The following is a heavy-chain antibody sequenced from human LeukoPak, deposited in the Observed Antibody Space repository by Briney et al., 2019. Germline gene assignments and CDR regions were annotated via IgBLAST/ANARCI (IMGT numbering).Heavy chain of an antibody. CDR1: GGSFSGYY. V-gene: IGHV4-34*01. CDR3: ASNPLGYCSGGSCYSDY. J-gene: IGHJ4*02. CDR2: INHSGST. Sequence: PSETLSLTCAVYGGSFSGYYWSWIRQPPGKGLEWIGEINHSGSTNYNPSLKSRVTISVDTSKNQFSLKLSSVTAADTAVYYCASNPLGYCSGGSCYSDYWGQGTLVTVSS. D-gene: IGHD2-15*01.